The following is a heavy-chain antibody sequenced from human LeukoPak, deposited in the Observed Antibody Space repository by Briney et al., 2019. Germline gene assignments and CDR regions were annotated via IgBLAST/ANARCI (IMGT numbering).Heavy chain of an antibody. CDR3: AKGYSSSWYDRHYYYYMDV. J-gene: IGHJ6*03. Sequence: GGSLRLSCAASGFTFSSYGMSWVRQAPGKGLEWVSAISGSGGSTYYADSVKGRFTISRDNSKNTRYLQMNSLRAENTAVYYCAKGYSSSWYDRHYYYYMDVWGKGTTVTISS. V-gene: IGHV3-23*01. D-gene: IGHD6-13*01. CDR2: ISGSGGST. CDR1: GFTFSSYG.